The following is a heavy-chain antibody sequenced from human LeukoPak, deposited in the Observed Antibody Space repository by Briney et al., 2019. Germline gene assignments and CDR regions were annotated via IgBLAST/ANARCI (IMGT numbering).Heavy chain of an antibody. D-gene: IGHD3-22*01. CDR1: GFTFDDYA. Sequence: GRSLRLSCAASGFTFDDYAMHWVRQAPGKGLEWVSGICWDSGSIGYADSVKGRFTISRDNAKNSLYLQMNSLRAEDMALYYCAKDSLRYYDSSGSTYYVDYWGQGTLVTVSS. CDR3: AKDSLRYYDSSGSTYYVDY. V-gene: IGHV3-9*03. CDR2: ICWDSGSI. J-gene: IGHJ4*02.